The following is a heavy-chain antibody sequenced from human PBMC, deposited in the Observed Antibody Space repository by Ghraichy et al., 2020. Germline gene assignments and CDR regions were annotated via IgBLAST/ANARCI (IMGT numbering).Heavy chain of an antibody. D-gene: IGHD6-13*01. V-gene: IGHV4-34*01. Sequence: SETLSLTCAVYGGSFSGYYWSWIRQPPGKGLEWIGEINHSGSTNYNPSLKSLVTISVDTSKNQFSLKLSSVTAADTAVYYCARLGPPSRVAAAGSYYFDYWGQGTLVTVSS. J-gene: IGHJ4*02. CDR3: ARLGPPSRVAAAGSYYFDY. CDR1: GGSFSGYY. CDR2: INHSGST.